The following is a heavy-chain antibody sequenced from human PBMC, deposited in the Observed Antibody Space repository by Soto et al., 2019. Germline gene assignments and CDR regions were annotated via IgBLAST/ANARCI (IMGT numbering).Heavy chain of an antibody. V-gene: IGHV4-59*01. D-gene: IGHD4-17*01. CDR1: GGSISSYY. Sequence: SETLSLTCTVSGGSISSYYWSWIRQPPGKGLEWIGYIYYSGSTNYNPSLKSRVTISVDTSKNQFSLKLSSVTAADTAVYYCARNYGDYVFGYWYFDLWGRGTLVTVSS. CDR2: IYYSGST. J-gene: IGHJ2*01. CDR3: ARNYGDYVFGYWYFDL.